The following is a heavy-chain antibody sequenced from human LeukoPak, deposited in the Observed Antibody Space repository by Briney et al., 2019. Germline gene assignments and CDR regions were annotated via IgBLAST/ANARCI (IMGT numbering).Heavy chain of an antibody. CDR1: GFTFSSYA. V-gene: IGHV3-30-3*01. Sequence: GGSLRLSCAASGFTFSSYAMHWVRQAPGKGLEWVAVISYDGSNKYYADSVKGRFTISRDNSKSTLYLQMNSLRAEDTAVYYCARAPTKYCSSTSCPPGVDIWGQGTMVTVSS. J-gene: IGHJ3*02. CDR3: ARAPTKYCSSTSCPPGVDI. CDR2: ISYDGSNK. D-gene: IGHD2-2*01.